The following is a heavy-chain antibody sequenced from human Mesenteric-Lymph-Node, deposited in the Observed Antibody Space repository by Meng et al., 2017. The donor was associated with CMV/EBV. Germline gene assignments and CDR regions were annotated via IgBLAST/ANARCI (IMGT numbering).Heavy chain of an antibody. D-gene: IGHD6-19*01. J-gene: IGHJ4*02. CDR2: ISPILGIA. CDR3: ARDLEIPVAGPFDF. Sequence: SGGNFSTYGISWGRQAPGQGLEWMGRISPILGIANYAQKFQGRVTITADKSTSTAYMELSSLRSEDTAMYYCARDLEIPVAGPFDFWGQGTLVTVSS. CDR1: GGNFSTYG. V-gene: IGHV1-69*04.